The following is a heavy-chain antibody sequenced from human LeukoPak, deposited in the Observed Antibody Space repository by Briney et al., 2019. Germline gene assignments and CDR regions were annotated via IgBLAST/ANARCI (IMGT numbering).Heavy chain of an antibody. Sequence: GGSLRLSCAASGFTFSSYAMPWVRQAPGKGLEYVSAISSNGGSTYYANSVKGRFTISRDNSKNTLYLQMGSLRAEDMAVYYCARETGYDILTGYNDYWGQGTLVTVSS. CDR1: GFTFSSYA. CDR2: ISSNGGST. J-gene: IGHJ4*02. D-gene: IGHD3-9*01. V-gene: IGHV3-64*01. CDR3: ARETGYDILTGYNDY.